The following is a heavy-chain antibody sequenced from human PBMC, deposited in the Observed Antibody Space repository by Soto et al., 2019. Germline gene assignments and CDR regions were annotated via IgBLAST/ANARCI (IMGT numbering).Heavy chain of an antibody. J-gene: IGHJ4*02. CDR2: IYYSGST. D-gene: IGHD5-18*01. V-gene: IGHV4-59*08. CDR3: ARRYGSCFDY. Sequence: PPETRSHSCTGSGGSMSSYYACWIRQPTGKGLEWIGYIYYSGSTNYNPSLKSRVTISVDTSKNQFSLKLSSATAADTAVYYCARRYGSCFDYWGQGTLVTVS. CDR1: GGSMSSYY.